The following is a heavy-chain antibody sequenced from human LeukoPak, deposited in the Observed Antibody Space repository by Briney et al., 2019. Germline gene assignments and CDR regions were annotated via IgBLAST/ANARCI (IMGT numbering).Heavy chain of an antibody. Sequence: GGSLRLSCAASGLTLDAYAMHWVRHAPGKGLERVSLISGDGTITYYADSVKGQFTISRDNSKNSMFLEMNSLRSEDTALYYCAKDTPLFYHYYGIDVWGQGTTVTVSS. CDR3: AKDTPLFYHYYGIDV. CDR2: ISGDGTIT. CDR1: GLTLDAYA. J-gene: IGHJ6*02. V-gene: IGHV3-43*02.